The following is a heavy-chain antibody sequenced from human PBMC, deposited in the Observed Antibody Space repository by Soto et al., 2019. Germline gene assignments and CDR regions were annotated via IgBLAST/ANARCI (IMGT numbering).Heavy chain of an antibody. CDR2: AYYSGDT. J-gene: IGHJ5*02. CDR1: GGSISRYY. CDR3: ARDRSTYGGGGTGEVKENWFDP. D-gene: IGHD2-8*01. V-gene: IGHV4-59*01. Sequence: SETLSLTCSVSGGSISRYYWSWIRQPPGRGLEWIGYAYYSGDTGYNPSLKSRVTMAVDTSKSQVSLKLSSVTAADTAVYYCARDRSTYGGGGTGEVKENWFDPWGQGALVTVSS.